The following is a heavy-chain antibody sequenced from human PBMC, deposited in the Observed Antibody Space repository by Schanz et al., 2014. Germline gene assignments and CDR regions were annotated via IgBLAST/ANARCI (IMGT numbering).Heavy chain of an antibody. CDR3: VRDTDYHFDY. CDR1: GFTFSSYT. D-gene: IGHD4-17*01. Sequence: EVQLVESGGIVVRPGGSLRLSCAASGFTFSSYTMKWVRQAPGKGLEWVSRTSHDGSFTTFADSVKGRFTISRDNAKNALYLQMNSLRAEDTAVYYCVRDTDYHFDYWGQGTLVTVSS. J-gene: IGHJ4*02. CDR2: TSHDGSFT. V-gene: IGHV3-74*01.